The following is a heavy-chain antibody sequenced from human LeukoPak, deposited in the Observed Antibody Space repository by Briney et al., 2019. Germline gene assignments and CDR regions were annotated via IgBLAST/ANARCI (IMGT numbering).Heavy chain of an antibody. CDR2: INPNSGGT. V-gene: IGHV1-2*02. Sequence: EASVKVSCKASGYTFTGYYMHWVRQAPGQGLEWMGWINPNSGGTNYAQKFQGRVTMTRDTSISTAYMELRSLRSDDTAVYYCARDTRKRVTIYYFDYWGQGTLVTVSS. CDR3: ARDTRKRVTIYYFDY. J-gene: IGHJ4*02. D-gene: IGHD3-3*02. CDR1: GYTFTGYY.